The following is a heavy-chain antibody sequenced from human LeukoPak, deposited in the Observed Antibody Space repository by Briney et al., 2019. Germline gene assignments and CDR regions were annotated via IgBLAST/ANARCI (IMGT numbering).Heavy chain of an antibody. Sequence: GGSLRLSCAASGFTFRSYAMSWVREDPGKGLEWVSAISGSGGSIYYADSVKGRFTISRDTSKNTLYLQMYSLRAAGTAVYYCAKDRYRRSTSCSPNGNDYYYGMDVWGQGTTVTVSS. CDR3: AKDRYRRSTSCSPNGNDYYYGMDV. CDR2: ISGSGGSI. V-gene: IGHV3-23*01. CDR1: GFTFRSYA. D-gene: IGHD2-2*01. J-gene: IGHJ6*02.